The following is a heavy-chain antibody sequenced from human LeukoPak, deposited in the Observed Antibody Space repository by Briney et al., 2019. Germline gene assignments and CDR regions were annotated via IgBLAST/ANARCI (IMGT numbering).Heavy chain of an antibody. CDR3: ASPSSSWSLNYYYYYGMDV. D-gene: IGHD6-13*01. V-gene: IGHV3-74*01. CDR2: INTDGSST. Sequence: PGGSLRLSCAASGFTFSSYWMHWVRQAPGKGLVWVSRINTDGSSTSYADSVKGRFTISRDNAKNTLYLQMNSLRAEDTAVYYCASPSSSWSLNYYYYYGMDVWGQGTTVTVSS. J-gene: IGHJ6*02. CDR1: GFTFSSYW.